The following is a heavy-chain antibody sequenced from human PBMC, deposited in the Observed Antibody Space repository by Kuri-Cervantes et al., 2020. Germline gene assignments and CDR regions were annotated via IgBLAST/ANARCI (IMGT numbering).Heavy chain of an antibody. D-gene: IGHD6-19*01. J-gene: IGHJ4*02. CDR2: INPSGGST. V-gene: IGHV1-46*01. CDR3: ARAANGIAVAGRGYYFDY. CDR1: GYTSTSYY. Sequence: ASVKVSCKASGYTSTSYYMHWVRQAPGQGLEWMGIINPSGGSTSYAQKFQGRVTMTRDTSTSTVYMELSSLRSEDTAVYYCARAANGIAVAGRGYYFDYWGQGTLVTVSS.